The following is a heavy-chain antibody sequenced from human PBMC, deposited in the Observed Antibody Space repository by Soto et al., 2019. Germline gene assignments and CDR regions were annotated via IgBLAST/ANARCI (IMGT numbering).Heavy chain of an antibody. CDR1: GGTFSSYA. J-gene: IGHJ4*02. CDR2: IIPIFGTA. D-gene: IGHD3-10*01. Sequence: QVQLVQSGAEVKKPGSSVKVSCKASGGTFSSYAISWVRQAPGQGLEWMGGIIPIFGTANYAQKFQGRVTITADETTSTAYLELSSLRSEDTVVYYCARAGGGDSMVRGGLDYFDYWGQGTLVTVSS. CDR3: ARAGGGDSMVRGGLDYFDY. V-gene: IGHV1-69*01.